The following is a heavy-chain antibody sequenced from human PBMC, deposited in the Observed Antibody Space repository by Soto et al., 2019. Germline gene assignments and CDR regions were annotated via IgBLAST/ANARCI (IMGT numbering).Heavy chain of an antibody. CDR2: IWYDGNNK. J-gene: IGHJ5*02. Sequence: PGGSLRLSCAASGFIFSSYGMHWVRQAPGKGLEWVAVIWYDGNNKDYADSVKGRFIISRDNSKNTLYLQMNSLGADDTAVYYCAREGGYPPNWFDPWGQGTLVTVSS. CDR1: GFIFSSYG. D-gene: IGHD5-12*01. V-gene: IGHV3-33*01. CDR3: AREGGYPPNWFDP.